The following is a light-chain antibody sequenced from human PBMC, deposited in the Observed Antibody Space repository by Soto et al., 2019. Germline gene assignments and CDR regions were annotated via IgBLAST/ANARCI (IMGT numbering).Light chain of an antibody. V-gene: IGKV1-5*01. CDR1: QSITTW. J-gene: IGKJ1*01. Sequence: DIQMTQSPSTLSASVGDRVTITCRASQSITTWLAWYQQKPGKAPNLLIYDASSLESGVPSRFSGSGSGTEFTLTISSLQPDDSATYHCQQYSSYSWAFGQGTKVDIK. CDR3: QQYSSYSWA. CDR2: DAS.